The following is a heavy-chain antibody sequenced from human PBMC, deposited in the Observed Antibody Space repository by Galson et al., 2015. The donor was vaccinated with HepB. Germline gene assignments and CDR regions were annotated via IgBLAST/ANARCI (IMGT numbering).Heavy chain of an antibody. D-gene: IGHD1-1*01. J-gene: IGHJ4*02. CDR2: IYHSGST. CDR3: ATTATTGSRVPLDY. CDR1: GGSISSSNW. Sequence: LSLTCAVSGGSISSSNWWSWVRQPPGKGLEWIGEIYHSGSTNYNPSLKSRVTISIDKSKNQLSLRLGSVTAADTGVYYCATTATTGSRVPLDYWGQGTLVTVSS. V-gene: IGHV4-4*02.